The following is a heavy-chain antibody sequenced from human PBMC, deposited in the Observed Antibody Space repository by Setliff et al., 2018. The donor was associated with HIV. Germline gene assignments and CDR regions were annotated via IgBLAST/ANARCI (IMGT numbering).Heavy chain of an antibody. CDR1: GGSISSSY. V-gene: IGHV4-59*01. J-gene: IGHJ3*02. CDR2: IYYSGST. Sequence: PSETLSLTCTVSGGSISSSYWSWFRQPPGKGLEWIGYIYYSGSTNYNPSLKSRVTISVDTSKNQFSLKLSSVTAADTAVYYCARATPGYLGYCSSTSCHDDFDIWGQGTMVTVSS. CDR3: ARATPGYLGYCSSTSCHDDFDI. D-gene: IGHD2-2*01.